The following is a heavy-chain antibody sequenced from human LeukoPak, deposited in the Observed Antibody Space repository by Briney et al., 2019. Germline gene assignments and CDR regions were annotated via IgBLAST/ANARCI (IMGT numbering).Heavy chain of an antibody. Sequence: GGSLRLSCAASGFTFSNYGMHWVRQAPGQGLEWVAAIWPDGINKDYADSVRGRFTISRDNSKNILYVQMNSLTAEDTAVYYCEKDCGGDCHVYCWGQGTLVTVSS. CDR2: IWPDGINK. V-gene: IGHV3-30*02. CDR3: EKDCGGDCHVYC. D-gene: IGHD2-21*02. J-gene: IGHJ4*02. CDR1: GFTFSNYG.